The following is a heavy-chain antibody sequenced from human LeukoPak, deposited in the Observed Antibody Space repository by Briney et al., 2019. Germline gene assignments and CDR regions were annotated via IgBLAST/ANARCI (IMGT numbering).Heavy chain of an antibody. CDR3: AKNYDILTGYWYYGMNV. J-gene: IGHJ6*02. CDR1: GFTFNSYV. CDR2: VSGSGGST. Sequence: GGSLRLSCAASGFTFNSYVMSWVRRAPGKGLEWVSVVSGSGGSTYYADSVRGRFTISRDNSKNTLFLQMNSLRAEDTAVYYCAKNYDILTGYWYYGMNVWGQGATVTVSS. D-gene: IGHD3-9*01. V-gene: IGHV3-23*01.